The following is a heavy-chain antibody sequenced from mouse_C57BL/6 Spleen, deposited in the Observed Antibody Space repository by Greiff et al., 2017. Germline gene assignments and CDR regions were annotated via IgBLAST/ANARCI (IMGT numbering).Heavy chain of an antibody. V-gene: IGHV1-82*01. CDR3: ANYYGSSYGFAY. CDR1: GYAFSSSW. J-gene: IGHJ3*01. D-gene: IGHD1-1*01. CDR2: IYPGDGDT. Sequence: QVHVKQSGPELVKPGASVKISCKASGYAFSSSWMNWVKQRPGKGLEWIGRIYPGDGDTNYNGKFKGKATLTADKSSSTAYMRLSSLPSEDSAVYFCANYYGSSYGFAYWGQGTLVTVSA.